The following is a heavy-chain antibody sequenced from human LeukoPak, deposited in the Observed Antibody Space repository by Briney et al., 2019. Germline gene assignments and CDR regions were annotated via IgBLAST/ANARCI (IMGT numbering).Heavy chain of an antibody. J-gene: IGHJ5*02. V-gene: IGHV4-34*01. CDR2: INHSGST. Sequence: SETLSLTCTVSGGSISSYYWSWIRQPPGKGLEWIGEINHSGSTNYNPSLKSRVTISVDTSKNQFSLKLSSVTAADTAIYYCARDGRSGYEDLWGPGTLVTVSS. CDR3: ARDGRSGYEDL. CDR1: GGSISSYY. D-gene: IGHD5-12*01.